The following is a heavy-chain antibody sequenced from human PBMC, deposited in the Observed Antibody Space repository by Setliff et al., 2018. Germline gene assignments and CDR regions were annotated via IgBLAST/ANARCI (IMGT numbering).Heavy chain of an antibody. CDR1: GFTFNVYA. Sequence: PGGSLRLSCAASGFTFNVYAMSWVRQAPGKGLEWVANIKHDGSEKNYVDSVKGRFTISRPDSEIAMYLQMNSLETEDTAVYYCTPWTGTSRLHYWGQGTLVTVSS. CDR3: TPWTGTSRLHY. J-gene: IGHJ4*02. CDR2: IKHDGSEK. V-gene: IGHV3-7*03. D-gene: IGHD1-7*01.